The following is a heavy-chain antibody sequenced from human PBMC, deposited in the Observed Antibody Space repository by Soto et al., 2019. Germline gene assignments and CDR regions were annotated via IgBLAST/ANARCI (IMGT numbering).Heavy chain of an antibody. CDR2: IYYSGST. D-gene: IGHD2-21*02. Sequence: LETKSLTCTVAGGTIRSYCWSWIRQPPGKGLEWIGSIYYSGSTNYNPSLKSRVTISVDRSKNQFSLKLSSVTAADTAVYYCARHPSDFWFDPWGQGTLVTVSS. CDR1: GGTIRSYC. V-gene: IGHV4-59*08. CDR3: ARHPSDFWFDP. J-gene: IGHJ5*02.